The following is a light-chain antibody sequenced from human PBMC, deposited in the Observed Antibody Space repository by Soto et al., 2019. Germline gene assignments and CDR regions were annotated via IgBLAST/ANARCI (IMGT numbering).Light chain of an antibody. V-gene: IGKV1-8*01. Sequence: AIRMTQSPSSLSASTGDRVTITCRASQGISSYLAWHQQKPGKAPKLLIYAASTLQSGVPSRFSGSGSGTDFTLTISCLQSEDFATYYCQQYYSYPRTFGQGTKLEIK. J-gene: IGKJ2*01. CDR3: QQYYSYPRT. CDR2: AAS. CDR1: QGISSY.